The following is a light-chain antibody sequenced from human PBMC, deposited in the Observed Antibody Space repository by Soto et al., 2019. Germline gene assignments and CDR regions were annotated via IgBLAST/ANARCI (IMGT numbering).Light chain of an antibody. CDR3: QQYGRAPWT. Sequence: EIVLTQSPGTLSLSPGERATLSCRASQSVSSSYLAWYQQKPGQAPRLLIYGASSRATGIPDRFSGSGSGKDLTPTISRREPEEFALYYCQQYGRAPWTFGQGTKVEIK. V-gene: IGKV3-20*01. CDR1: QSVSSSY. CDR2: GAS. J-gene: IGKJ1*01.